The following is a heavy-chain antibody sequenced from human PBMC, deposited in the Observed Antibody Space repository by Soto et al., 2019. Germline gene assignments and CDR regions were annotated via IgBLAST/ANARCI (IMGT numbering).Heavy chain of an antibody. CDR3: ATFRGTPGKSFFDF. Sequence: SWALSLTCTVSGGSMIAYYWNWLRQPPGKGLQWIGYTYYRGSTSYNPSLKSRVTISVDSSKNQFSLKLDSVTPADTAVYYCATFRGTPGKSFFDFWYPATLVTLAS. CDR1: GGSMIAYY. J-gene: IGHJ4*02. CDR2: TYYRGST. D-gene: IGHD6-13*01. V-gene: IGHV4-59*01.